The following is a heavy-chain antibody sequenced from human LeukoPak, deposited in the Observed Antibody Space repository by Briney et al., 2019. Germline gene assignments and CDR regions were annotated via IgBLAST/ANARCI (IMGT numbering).Heavy chain of an antibody. D-gene: IGHD3-10*01. CDR1: GYTFTSYY. J-gene: IGHJ4*02. V-gene: IGHV1-46*01. CDR3: AKIGLITMVRGVIIAPPYYFDY. CDR2: INFSGGST. Sequence: ASVKVSCKASGYTFTSYYMHWVRQAPGQGLEWMGLINFSGGSTSYAQRFQGRLTMTRDTSTSTVYMELSSLRSEDTAVYYCAKIGLITMVRGVIIAPPYYFDYWGQGTLVTVSS.